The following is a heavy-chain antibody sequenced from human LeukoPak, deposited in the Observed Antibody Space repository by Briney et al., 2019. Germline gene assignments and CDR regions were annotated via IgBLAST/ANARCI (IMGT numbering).Heavy chain of an antibody. CDR1: GGSISSRSYY. CDR2: MYYSGST. CDR3: ARQSVGGDLSNNWFDP. Sequence: SETLSLTCIVSGGSISSRSYYWGWIRQPPGKGLEWIGSMYYSGSTYYNPSLKSRATISVDTSNNQFSLRLSSVTAADTAVYYCARQSVGGDLSNNWFDPWGQGTLVTVSS. V-gene: IGHV4-39*01. D-gene: IGHD2-21*02. J-gene: IGHJ5*02.